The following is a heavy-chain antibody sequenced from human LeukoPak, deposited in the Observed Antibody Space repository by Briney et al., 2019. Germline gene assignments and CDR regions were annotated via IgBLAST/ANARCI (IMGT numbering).Heavy chain of an antibody. CDR3: ITDSMVMNY. V-gene: IGHV3-15*01. J-gene: IGHJ4*02. Sequence: GGSLRLSCAASGFTFSSAWMGWVRQAPGKGLEWIGRIKSKTDGETTAYGSPVKGRFTISRDDSKNTQYLQMNSLKAEDTAVYYCITDSMVMNYWGQGTLVTVS. CDR1: GFTFSSAW. D-gene: IGHD2-21*01. CDR2: IKSKTDGETT.